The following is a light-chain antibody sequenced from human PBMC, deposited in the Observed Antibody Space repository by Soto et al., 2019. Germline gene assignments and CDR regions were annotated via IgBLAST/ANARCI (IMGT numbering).Light chain of an antibody. J-gene: IGKJ1*01. V-gene: IGKV1-5*03. CDR1: KSISSW. CDR2: KAS. Sequence: DIHLTQSPSTLSASVGDRVTITCRAIKSISSWLAWYQQKPGKAPKLLIYKASTLESGVPSRFSGSGSGTEFTLTISSLQPDDFATYYCQHWVDYMWTFGQGTKVEIK. CDR3: QHWVDYMWT.